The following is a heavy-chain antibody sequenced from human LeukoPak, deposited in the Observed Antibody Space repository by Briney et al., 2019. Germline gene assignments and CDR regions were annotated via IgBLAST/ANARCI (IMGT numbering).Heavy chain of an antibody. CDR1: GGSFSGYY. V-gene: IGHV4-34*01. CDR2: INHSGST. CDR3: ARRCSSTSCLDY. J-gene: IGHJ4*02. Sequence: PSETLSLTCAVYGGSFSGYYWSWIRQPPRKGLEWIGEINHSGSTNYNPSLKSRVTISVDTSKNQFSLKLSSVTAADTAVYYCARRCSSTSCLDYWGQGTLVTVSS. D-gene: IGHD2-2*01.